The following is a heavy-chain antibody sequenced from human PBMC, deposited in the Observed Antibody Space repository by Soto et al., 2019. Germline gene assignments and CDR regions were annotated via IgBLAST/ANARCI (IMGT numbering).Heavy chain of an antibody. Sequence: GSLRLSCAASGFTFSSYGMHWVRQAPGKGLEWVAVISYDGSNKYYADSVKGRFTISRDNSKNTLYLQMNSLRAEDTAVYYCAKETHYYDSSGYYYYYYGMDVWGQGTTVTVSS. J-gene: IGHJ6*02. CDR3: AKETHYYDSSGYYYYYYGMDV. V-gene: IGHV3-30*18. D-gene: IGHD3-22*01. CDR1: GFTFSSYG. CDR2: ISYDGSNK.